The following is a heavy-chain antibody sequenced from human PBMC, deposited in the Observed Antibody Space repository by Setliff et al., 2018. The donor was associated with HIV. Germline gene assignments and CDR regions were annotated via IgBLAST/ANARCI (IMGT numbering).Heavy chain of an antibody. J-gene: IGHJ4*02. Sequence: GGSLRLSCAASGFSFRTYWMSWVRQAPGKGLEWVANMKYDGTETYYVDAVKGRFTISRGNAKKSVFLHMNSLRGEATAVYYCVRDVSWRVRTYIDYWGQGALVTISS. CDR1: GFSFRTYW. CDR3: VRDVSWRVRTYIDY. V-gene: IGHV3-7*01. D-gene: IGHD3-3*01. CDR2: MKYDGTET.